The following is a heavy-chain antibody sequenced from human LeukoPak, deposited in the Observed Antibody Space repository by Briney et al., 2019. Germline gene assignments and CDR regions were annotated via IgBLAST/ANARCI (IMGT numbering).Heavy chain of an antibody. CDR1: GYTLTELS. D-gene: IGHD5-12*01. J-gene: IGHJ4*02. CDR3: ATSGYGLQFDY. V-gene: IGHV1-24*01. Sequence: GASVKVSCKVSGYTLTELSMHWVRQAPGKGREWMGGFDAVDGETIYAQKFQGRVTMTEDTSTDTAYMELSSLRSEDTAVYYCATSGYGLQFDYWGQGTLVTVSS. CDR2: FDAVDGET.